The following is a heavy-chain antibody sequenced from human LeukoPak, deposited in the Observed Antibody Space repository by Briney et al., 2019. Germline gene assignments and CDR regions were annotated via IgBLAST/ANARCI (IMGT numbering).Heavy chain of an antibody. J-gene: IGHJ5*02. CDR3: ARDRAGAQSWVALDP. V-gene: IGHV3-66*02. D-gene: IGHD3-10*01. Sequence: PGGSLRLSCAASGFTVSNDYMAWVRQAPGGGLEWVSLIHGDGTTFYTDSVKGRFTISRDNFKNTLYLQMSSLRPEDTALYYCARDRAGAQSWVALDPWGQGTLVTVSS. CDR2: IHGDGTT. CDR1: GFTVSNDY.